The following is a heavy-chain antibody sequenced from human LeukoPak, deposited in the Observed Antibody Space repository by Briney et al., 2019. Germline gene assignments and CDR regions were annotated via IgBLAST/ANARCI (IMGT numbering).Heavy chain of an antibody. Sequence: GGSLRLSCAASGFTVSSNYMSWVRQAPGKGLEWVSVIYSGGSTYYADSVKGRFTISRDNSKNTLYLQMNSLRAADTAVYYCARDGYSDGFDYWGQGTLVTVSS. CDR3: ARDGYSDGFDY. D-gene: IGHD5-24*01. J-gene: IGHJ4*02. V-gene: IGHV3-53*05. CDR2: IYSGGST. CDR1: GFTVSSNY.